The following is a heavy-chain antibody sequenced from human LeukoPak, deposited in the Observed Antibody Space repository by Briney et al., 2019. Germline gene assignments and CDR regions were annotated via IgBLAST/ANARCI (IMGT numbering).Heavy chain of an antibody. CDR1: GFTFSSYA. CDR2: ISGSGGST. CDR3: AKGSKRVGRMNFDY. Sequence: QPGGSLRLSCAASGFTFSSYAMSWVRQAPGKGLEWVSAISGSGGSTYYADSVKGQFTISRDNSKNTLYLQMNSLRAEDTAVYYCAKGSKRVGRMNFDYWGQGTLVTVSS. D-gene: IGHD6-25*01. J-gene: IGHJ4*02. V-gene: IGHV3-23*01.